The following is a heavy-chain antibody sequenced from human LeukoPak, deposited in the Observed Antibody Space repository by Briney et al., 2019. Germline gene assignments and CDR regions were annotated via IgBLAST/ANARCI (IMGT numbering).Heavy chain of an antibody. D-gene: IGHD3-22*01. CDR3: ARQIAYYYDSSGHYVFDF. J-gene: IGHJ4*02. CDR2: IWSDGSDK. Sequence: PGRSLKLSCAASGFTLSSYGMHWVRQAPDKGLELVTFIWSDGSDKYYADSVKGRFTISRDNSKNTLYLQMNSLRAEDTAVYYCARQIAYYYDSSGHYVFDFWGQGTLVTVSS. CDR1: GFTLSSYG. V-gene: IGHV3-33*01.